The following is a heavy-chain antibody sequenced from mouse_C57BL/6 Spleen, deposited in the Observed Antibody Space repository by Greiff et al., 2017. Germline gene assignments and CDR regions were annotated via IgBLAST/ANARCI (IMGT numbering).Heavy chain of an antibody. J-gene: IGHJ4*01. CDR1: GYTFTSYG. CDR3: ARSDGSSYYYAMDY. D-gene: IGHD1-1*01. CDR2: IYPRSGNT. Sequence: VQLQESGAELARPGASVKLSCKASGYTFTSYGISWVKQRTGQGLEWIGEIYPRSGNTYYKEKFKGKATLTADKSSSTAYMERRSLTSEDSAVYFCARSDGSSYYYAMDYWGQGTSVTVSS. V-gene: IGHV1-81*01.